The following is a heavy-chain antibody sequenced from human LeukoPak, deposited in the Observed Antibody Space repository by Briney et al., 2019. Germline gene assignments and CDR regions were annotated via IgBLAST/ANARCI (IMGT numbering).Heavy chain of an antibody. CDR2: IRSKANSHAT. CDR1: GFTFSGSA. CDR3: TRRGYYDSSGYHKDY. V-gene: IGHV3-73*01. Sequence: GGSLKLSCAASGFTFSGSAMHWVRQASGKGLEWVGRIRSKANSHATAYAASVKGRFTISRDDSKNTAYLQMNSLKTEDTAVYYCTRRGYYDSSGYHKDYWGQGTLVTVSS. D-gene: IGHD3-22*01. J-gene: IGHJ4*02.